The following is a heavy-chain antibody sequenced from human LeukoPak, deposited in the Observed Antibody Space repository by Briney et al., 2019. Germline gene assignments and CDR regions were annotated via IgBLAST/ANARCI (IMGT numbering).Heavy chain of an antibody. D-gene: IGHD4-17*01. CDR1: GGTFSSYA. CDR3: ARVRTTVTTFLAKNWFDP. J-gene: IGHJ5*02. Sequence: SVKVSCKASGGTFSSYAISWVRQAPGQGLEWMGGIIPIFGTANYAQKFQGRVTITADESTSTAYMELSSLRSEDTAVYYCARVRTTVTTFLAKNWFDPWGQGTLVTVSS. CDR2: IIPIFGTA. V-gene: IGHV1-69*13.